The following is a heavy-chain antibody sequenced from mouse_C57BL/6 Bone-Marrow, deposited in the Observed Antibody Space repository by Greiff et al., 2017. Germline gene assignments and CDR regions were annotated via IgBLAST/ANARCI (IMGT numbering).Heavy chain of an antibody. D-gene: IGHD1-1*01. Sequence: EVQLVESGGGLVQPKGSLKLSCAASGFTFNTYAMHWVRQAPGKGLEWVARIRSKSSNYATYYADSVKDRFTISRDDSQSMLYLQMNNLKTEDTAMYYCGRPTTVGPNYAMDYWGQGTSVTVSS. CDR1: GFTFNTYA. CDR3: GRPTTVGPNYAMDY. J-gene: IGHJ4*01. V-gene: IGHV10-3*01. CDR2: IRSKSSNYAT.